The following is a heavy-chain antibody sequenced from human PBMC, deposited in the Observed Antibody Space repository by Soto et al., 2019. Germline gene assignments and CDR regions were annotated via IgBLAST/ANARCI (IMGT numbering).Heavy chain of an antibody. CDR3: ARYDSSGYYWPYYYYGMDV. CDR2: ISSSSSTI. D-gene: IGHD3-22*01. V-gene: IGHV3-48*04. CDR1: GFTFSGYS. J-gene: IGHJ6*02. Sequence: PGGSLRLSCAASGFTFSGYSMNWVRQAPGKGLEWVSYISSSSSTIYYADSVKGRFTISRDNAKNSLYLQMNSLRAEDTAVYYCARYDSSGYYWPYYYYGMDVWGQGTTVTVSS.